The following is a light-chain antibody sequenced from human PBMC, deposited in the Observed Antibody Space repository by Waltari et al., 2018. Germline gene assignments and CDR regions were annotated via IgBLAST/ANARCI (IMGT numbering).Light chain of an antibody. CDR3: CSYAGSYTYVV. V-gene: IGLV2-11*01. J-gene: IGLJ2*01. CDR1: SSDVGGYNY. Sequence: QSALTQPRSVSGSPGQSVTISCTGTSSDVGGYNYVSWYQQHPGKAPKLMIYDVSKRPSGVPDRFSGSKSSNTASLTISGLQAEEEADYYCCSYAGSYTYVVFGGGTKLTVL. CDR2: DVS.